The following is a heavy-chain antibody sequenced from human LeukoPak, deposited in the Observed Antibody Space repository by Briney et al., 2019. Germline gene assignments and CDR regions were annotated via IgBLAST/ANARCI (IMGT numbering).Heavy chain of an antibody. V-gene: IGHV4-59*08. CDR3: AGHHPRNTVDF. D-gene: IGHD2/OR15-2a*01. CDR2: ISHSGST. Sequence: SSETLSLTCTVSGGSISNYYWSWIRQPPGKGLEWIGYISHSGSTNYSPSLKSRVTISLDTSKNQFSLKPSSVTAADTAVYYCAGHHPRNTVDFWGQGTLVTVSS. J-gene: IGHJ4*02. CDR1: GGSISNYY.